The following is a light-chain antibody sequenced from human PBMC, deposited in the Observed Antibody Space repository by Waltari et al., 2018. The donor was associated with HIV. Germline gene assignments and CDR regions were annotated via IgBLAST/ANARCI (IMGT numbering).Light chain of an antibody. J-gene: IGLJ2*01. V-gene: IGLV1-47*02. Sequence: QSVLTQPPSASGTPGQSITISCSVSSATIGSRYVHWYQTLSGPPTKLSIYSNNQRASGVPDRFSGSKSGTSASLAISGLRSEDEADYYCVTWADRSSGPVVFGGGTKVTVL. CDR1: SATIGSRY. CDR3: VTWADRSSGPVV. CDR2: SNN.